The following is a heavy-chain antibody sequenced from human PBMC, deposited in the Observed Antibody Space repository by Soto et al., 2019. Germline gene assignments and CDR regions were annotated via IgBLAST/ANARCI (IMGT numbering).Heavy chain of an antibody. D-gene: IGHD1-26*01. Sequence: VQLVESGGGLVQPGGSLRLSCAAFGFNFSRYWMNWVRQAPGKGLEWVANSRPDTDDRFHADSVRGRFSISRDNAKKSLFLQMNSLRVEDTAVYYCAREDGTFDYWGQGTLVTVSS. V-gene: IGHV3-7*04. CDR1: GFNFSRYW. J-gene: IGHJ4*02. CDR3: AREDGTFDY. CDR2: SRPDTDDR.